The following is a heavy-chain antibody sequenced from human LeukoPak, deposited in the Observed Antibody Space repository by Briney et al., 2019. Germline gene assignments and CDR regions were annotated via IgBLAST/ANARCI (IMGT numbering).Heavy chain of an antibody. J-gene: IGHJ4*02. V-gene: IGHV3-23*01. Sequence: PGGSLRLSCAASGFTFSSYAMSWVRQAPGKGLEWVSAISGSGGSTYYADSVKGRFTISRDNSKNTLYLQMNSLRAEDTAVYYCAKDEFTYYYDSSGYLELDYWGQGTLVTVSS. CDR2: ISGSGGST. CDR3: AKDEFTYYYDSSGYLELDY. CDR1: GFTFSSYA. D-gene: IGHD3-22*01.